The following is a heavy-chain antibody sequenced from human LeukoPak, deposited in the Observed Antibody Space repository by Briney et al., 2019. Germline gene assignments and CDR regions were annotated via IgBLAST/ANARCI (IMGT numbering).Heavy chain of an antibody. D-gene: IGHD4-17*01. J-gene: IGHJ4*02. V-gene: IGHV4-39*07. CDR2: IYYSGST. Sequence: SETLSLTCTVSGGSISSSSYYWGWIRQPPGKGLEWIGNIYYSGSTYYNPSLKSRVTISVDTSKNQFSLKLSSVTAADTAVYYCARGPYGDQRTNSAAIDYWGQGTLVTVSS. CDR1: GGSISSSSYY. CDR3: ARGPYGDQRTNSAAIDY.